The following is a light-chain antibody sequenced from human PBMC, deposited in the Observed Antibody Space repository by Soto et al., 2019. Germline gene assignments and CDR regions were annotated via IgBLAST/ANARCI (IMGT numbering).Light chain of an antibody. V-gene: IGKV1-5*01. CDR2: DAY. CDR1: QSISSR. J-gene: IGKJ1*01. Sequence: DIQMTQPPSTLSASVGDRLTLTSRPSQSISSRLAWYQQKPGXXPKLLXYDAYSLESGTPSRFSGRLSGTEFPLTIASVQPQNFATYYFHQYNSYSPWTFGQGTKV. CDR3: HQYNSYSPWT.